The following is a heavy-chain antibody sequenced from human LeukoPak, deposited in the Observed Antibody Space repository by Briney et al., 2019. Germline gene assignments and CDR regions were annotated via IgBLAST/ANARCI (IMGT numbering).Heavy chain of an antibody. CDR2: IIPIFGTA. CDR1: VGTFSIYA. D-gene: IGHD5-18*01. J-gene: IGHJ4*02. Sequence: ASVTVSCKASVGTFSIYAISWVRQAPGQGLEWMGGIIPIFGTANYAQKFQGRVTITADESTSTAYMELSSLRSEGTAVYYCARDSMDTAMVGRGYYFDYWGQGTLVTVSS. V-gene: IGHV1-69*13. CDR3: ARDSMDTAMVGRGYYFDY.